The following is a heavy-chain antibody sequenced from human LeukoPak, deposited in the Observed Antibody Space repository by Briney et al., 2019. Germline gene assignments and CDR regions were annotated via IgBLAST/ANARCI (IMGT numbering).Heavy chain of an antibody. Sequence: ASGKVSCKASGYTFTSYDINWVRQASGQGLEWMGWTNPNSGKVGYAQKFQGRVTITTNTSISTVYVELSSLTSEDTAVYFCARGGYGYFGVNWCDPWGQGTLVTVSS. V-gene: IGHV1-8*01. CDR1: GYTFTSYD. CDR3: ARGGYGYFGVNWCDP. CDR2: TNPNSGKV. J-gene: IGHJ5*02. D-gene: IGHD3-10*01.